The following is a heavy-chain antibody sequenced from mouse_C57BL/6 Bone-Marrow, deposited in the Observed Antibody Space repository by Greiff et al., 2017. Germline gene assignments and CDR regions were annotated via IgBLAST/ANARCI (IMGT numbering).Heavy chain of an antibody. CDR1: GYAFTNYL. J-gene: IGHJ3*01. Sequence: VQLQQSGAELVRPGTSVKVSCKASGYAFTNYLISWVKQRPGQGLEWIGVINPGSGGTNYNEKFKGKATLTADKSSSTAYMQLSSLTSEDAAVYCCARSKNGDSWFAYWGQGTLVTVSA. CDR2: INPGSGGT. CDR3: ARSKNGDSWFAY. D-gene: IGHD4-1*01. V-gene: IGHV1-54*01.